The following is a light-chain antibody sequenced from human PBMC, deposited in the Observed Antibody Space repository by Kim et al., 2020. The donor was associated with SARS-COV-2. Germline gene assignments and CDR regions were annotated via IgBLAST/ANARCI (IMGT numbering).Light chain of an antibody. V-gene: IGKV1-39*01. CDR1: QSISSY. Sequence: ASGGDRVTITCRASQSISSYLNWYQQKPGKAPKLLIYAASSLQSGVPSRFSGSGSGTDFTLTISSLQPEDFATYYCQQSYSTLFTFGPGTKVDIK. CDR3: QQSYSTLFT. CDR2: AAS. J-gene: IGKJ3*01.